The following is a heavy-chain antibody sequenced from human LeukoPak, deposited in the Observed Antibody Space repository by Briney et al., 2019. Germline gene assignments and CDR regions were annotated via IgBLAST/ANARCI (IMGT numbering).Heavy chain of an antibody. Sequence: GGSLRLSCAASGFTVSTNYMSWVRQAPGKGLEWVSIIYSGGTTYSADSVRGRFTISRDNGENRLYLQMNSLRAEATAVYYCAGSPQRTFNIWGQGTMVTVSS. D-gene: IGHD1-26*01. J-gene: IGHJ3*02. CDR3: AGSPQRTFNI. CDR1: GFTVSTNY. V-gene: IGHV3-53*01. CDR2: IYSGGTT.